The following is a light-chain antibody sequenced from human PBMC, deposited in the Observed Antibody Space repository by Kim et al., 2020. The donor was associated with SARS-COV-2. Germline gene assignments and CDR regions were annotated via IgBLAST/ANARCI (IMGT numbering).Light chain of an antibody. CDR3: QAWDSSSTVV. Sequence: PGQTATITCSGDELGDKFACWYQQKPGQSPVLVIHQDDKRPSGIPERFSGSNSGNTATLTISGTQAVDEADYYCQAWDSSSTVVFGGGTQLTVL. J-gene: IGLJ2*01. CDR2: QDD. CDR1: ELGDKF. V-gene: IGLV3-1*01.